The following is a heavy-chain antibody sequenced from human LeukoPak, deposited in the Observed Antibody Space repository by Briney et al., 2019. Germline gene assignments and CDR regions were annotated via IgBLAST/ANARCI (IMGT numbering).Heavy chain of an antibody. CDR2: IYYSGST. J-gene: IGHJ6*02. V-gene: IGHV4-39*01. D-gene: IGHD2-2*01. CDR1: GGSISSSSYY. Sequence: PSETLSLTCTVSGGSISSSSYYWGWIRQPPGKGLEWIGSIYYSGSTYYNPSLKSRVTISVDTSKNPFSLKLSSVTAADTAVYYCARQFVSYALYYYYYYYGMDVWGQGTTVTVSS. CDR3: ARQFVSYALYYYYYYYGMDV.